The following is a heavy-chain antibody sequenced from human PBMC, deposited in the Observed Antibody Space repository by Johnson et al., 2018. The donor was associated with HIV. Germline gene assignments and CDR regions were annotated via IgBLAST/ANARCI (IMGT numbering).Heavy chain of an antibody. D-gene: IGHD6-19*01. J-gene: IGHJ3*02. Sequence: VQLVESGGGLVKPGGSLRLSCAASGFTFSDYDMSWIRQAPGKGLEWVANIKQDGSEKYYVDSVKGRFTISRDNAKNSLYLQMNSLRAEDTAVYYCVRDQGSGGPTNAFDIWGRGTRVSVSS. CDR3: VRDQGSGGPTNAFDI. CDR1: GFTFSDYD. CDR2: IKQDGSEK. V-gene: IGHV3-7*01.